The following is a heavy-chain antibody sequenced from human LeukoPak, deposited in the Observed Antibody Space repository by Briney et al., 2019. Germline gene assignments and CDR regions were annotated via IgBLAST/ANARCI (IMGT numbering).Heavy chain of an antibody. J-gene: IGHJ4*02. CDR2: ISDNEGNT. CDR3: ARHDSFIPY. Sequence: GGSLRLSCAASGFTFNYYAMSWVRQAPGKGLEWVSGISDNEGNTYYTDSVKGRFTISRDNTKNTVYLQMNNLIADDTAVYFCARHDSFIPYWGQGTLVTVSS. D-gene: IGHD5-18*01. CDR1: GFTFNYYA. V-gene: IGHV3-23*01.